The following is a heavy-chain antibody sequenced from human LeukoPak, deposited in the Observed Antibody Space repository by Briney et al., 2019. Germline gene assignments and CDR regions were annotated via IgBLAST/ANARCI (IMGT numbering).Heavy chain of an antibody. Sequence: GESLKISCKGSGYSFTTFWIAWVRQMPGKGLEWMGIIYPGDSDTRYSPSFQGQVTISADKSISTAYLQWSSLKASDTAIYYRARLSCSGGSCQHFDYWGQGTLVTVSS. V-gene: IGHV5-51*01. CDR2: IYPGDSDT. D-gene: IGHD2-15*01. CDR1: GYSFTTFW. J-gene: IGHJ4*02. CDR3: ARLSCSGGSCQHFDY.